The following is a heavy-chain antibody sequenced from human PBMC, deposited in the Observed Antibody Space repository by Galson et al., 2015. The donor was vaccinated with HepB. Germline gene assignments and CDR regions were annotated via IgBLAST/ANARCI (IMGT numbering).Heavy chain of an antibody. J-gene: IGHJ4*02. CDR2: ISGSSGST. CDR3: AKDLHDLLVGPHDS. CDR1: GFTFSNYA. Sequence: SLRLSCAASGFTFSNYAMSWVRQAPGKGLEWVSTISGSSGSTHFADSVKGRFTISRDNSNNTLHLQMKRLRAEDTAVYYCAKDLHDLLVGPHDSWGRGTLVAVSS. D-gene: IGHD2-2*01. V-gene: IGHV3-23*01.